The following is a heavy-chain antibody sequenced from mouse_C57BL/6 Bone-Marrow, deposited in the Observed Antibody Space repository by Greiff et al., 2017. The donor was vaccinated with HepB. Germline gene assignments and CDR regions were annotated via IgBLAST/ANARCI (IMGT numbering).Heavy chain of an antibody. Sequence: VKLQQPGAELVKPGASVKLSCKASGYTFTSYWMHWVKQRPGQGLEWIGMIHPNSGSTNYNEKFKSKATLTVDKSSSTAYMQLSSLTSEDSAVYDCGLYYYGSSYYFDYWGQGTTLTVSS. CDR3: GLYYYGSSYYFDY. V-gene: IGHV1-64*01. J-gene: IGHJ2*01. CDR1: GYTFTSYW. D-gene: IGHD1-1*01. CDR2: IHPNSGST.